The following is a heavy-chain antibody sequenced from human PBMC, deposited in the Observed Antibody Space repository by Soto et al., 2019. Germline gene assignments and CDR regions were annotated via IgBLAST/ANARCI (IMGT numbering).Heavy chain of an antibody. CDR1: GGSISSSS. CDR2: IYNNGRT. V-gene: IGHV4-59*01. CDR3: ARARFCTSTSCYHYFDF. Sequence: TLSLTCTVSGGSISSSSWSWIRQPPGRGLEWIGYIYNNGRTDYNPSLKSRVTISVDTSKNHFSLKLSSVTPADTAVYYCARARFCTSTSCYHYFDFWGQGTLVTVSS. J-gene: IGHJ4*02. D-gene: IGHD2-2*01.